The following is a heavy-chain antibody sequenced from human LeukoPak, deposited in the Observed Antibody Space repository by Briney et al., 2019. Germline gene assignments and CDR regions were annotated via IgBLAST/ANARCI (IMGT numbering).Heavy chain of an antibody. J-gene: IGHJ4*02. V-gene: IGHV4-39*01. CDR1: GGSISSSSYY. D-gene: IGHD1-26*01. Sequence: SETLSLTCTVSGGSISSSSYYWGWIRQPPGKGLEWIGSIYYSGSTYYNPSLKSRVTISVDTSKNQFSLKLSSVTAADTAVYYCARLGQLRVLKDYRGQGTLVTVSS. CDR3: ARLGQLRVLKDY. CDR2: IYYSGST.